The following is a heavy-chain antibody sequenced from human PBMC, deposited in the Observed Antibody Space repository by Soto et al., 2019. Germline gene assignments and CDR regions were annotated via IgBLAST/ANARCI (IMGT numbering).Heavy chain of an antibody. D-gene: IGHD3-10*01. J-gene: IGHJ4*02. CDR3: ARGPGDLGYFDY. Sequence: QVHLVQSGAEVKKPGASVKVSCRASGYTFTSYEINWVRQAPGQGLEWMGWMNPYNGNTAYAQNFKGRVTMTRNTSISTAYMELSSLRSEDTAVYYCARGPGDLGYFDYWGQGALVTVSS. CDR1: GYTFTSYE. CDR2: MNPYNGNT. V-gene: IGHV1-8*01.